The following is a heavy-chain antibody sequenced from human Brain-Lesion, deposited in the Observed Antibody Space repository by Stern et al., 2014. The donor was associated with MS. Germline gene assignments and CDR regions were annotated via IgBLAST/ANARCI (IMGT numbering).Heavy chain of an antibody. CDR2: IHPRGSA. D-gene: IGHD5-18*01. V-gene: IGHV4-61*02. CDR3: ASGYRIFDY. CDR1: GGSISSGSDY. Sequence: QLQLQESGPGLVKPSQTLSLTCTVSGGSISSGSDYWSWIRQPVGKGLEWIGRIHPRGSAFYTPSLKSRVTISTDPSMNQFSLELNSATAADTAIYYCASGYRIFDYWGQGILVTVSS. J-gene: IGHJ4*02.